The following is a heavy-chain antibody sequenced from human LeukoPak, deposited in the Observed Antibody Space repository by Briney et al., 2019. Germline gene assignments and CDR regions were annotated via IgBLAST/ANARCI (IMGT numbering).Heavy chain of an antibody. V-gene: IGHV3-48*03. CDR1: GFTFSSYE. D-gene: IGHD1-26*01. J-gene: IGHJ4*02. CDR2: ISSSGSTI. CDR3: ARENSYTGSYYCDY. Sequence: GGSLRLSCAASGFTFSSYEMNWVRQAPGKGLEWVSYISSSGSTIYYADSVKGRFTISRDNAKNSLYLQMNSLRAEDTAVYYCARENSYTGSYYCDYWGQGTLVTVSS.